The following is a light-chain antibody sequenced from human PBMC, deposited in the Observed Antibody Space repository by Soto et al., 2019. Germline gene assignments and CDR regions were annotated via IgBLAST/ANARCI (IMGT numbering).Light chain of an antibody. Sequence: QSALTQPASVSGSPGQSIAIPCTGSSSDVGGYNYVSWYQQHPGKAPQLIIYEVTNRPSGVSNRFSGSKSGNTASLTISGLQAEDEADYYCSSYTSSSTRVFGTGTKVTVL. V-gene: IGLV2-14*01. CDR3: SSYTSSSTRV. CDR2: EVT. CDR1: SSDVGGYNY. J-gene: IGLJ1*01.